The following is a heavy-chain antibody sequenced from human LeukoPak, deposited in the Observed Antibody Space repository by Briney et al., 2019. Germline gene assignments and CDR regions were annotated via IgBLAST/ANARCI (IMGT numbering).Heavy chain of an antibody. CDR3: ARDSLLTVTTGAFDI. CDR2: IYYTGST. V-gene: IGHV4-39*02. CDR1: GGSISSSSYY. J-gene: IGHJ3*02. Sequence: SETLSLTCIVSGGSISSSSYYWGWIRQPPGKGLEWIGSIYYTGSTYYNPSLKSRVTISLDTSKNQFSLKLNSVTAADTAVYYCARDSLLTVTTGAFDIWGQGTMVTVSS. D-gene: IGHD4-17*01.